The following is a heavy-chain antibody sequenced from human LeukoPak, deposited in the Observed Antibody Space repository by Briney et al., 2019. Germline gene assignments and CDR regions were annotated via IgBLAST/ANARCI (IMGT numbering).Heavy chain of an antibody. J-gene: IGHJ4*02. D-gene: IGHD2-15*01. CDR2: IYHSGST. CDR1: GYSISSGYY. V-gene: IGHV4-38-2*02. CDR3: ARDRSYCSGGSCKLFDY. Sequence: SETLSLTCTVSGYSISSGYYWGWIRQPPGKGLEWIGSIYHSGSTYYNPSLKSRVTISVDTSKNQFSLKLSSVTAADTAVYYCARDRSYCSGGSCKLFDYWGQGTLVTVSS.